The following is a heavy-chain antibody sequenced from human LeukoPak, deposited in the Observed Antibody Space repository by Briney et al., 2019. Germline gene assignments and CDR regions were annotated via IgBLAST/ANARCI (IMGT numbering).Heavy chain of an antibody. CDR3: AKGQMVRGVTTSYYMDA. CDR2: IGGYSLTV. D-gene: IGHD3-10*01. V-gene: IGHV3-23*01. J-gene: IGHJ6*03. CDR1: GFTFSSYV. Sequence: GGSLTLSCAASGFTFSSYVMSWVRQAPGKGLEWVSAIGGYSLTVYNAQSLKGRFTVSRDNSKNTLYLQVTDLRVDDTAVYYCAKGQMVRGVTTSYYMDAWGKGTRVTVSS.